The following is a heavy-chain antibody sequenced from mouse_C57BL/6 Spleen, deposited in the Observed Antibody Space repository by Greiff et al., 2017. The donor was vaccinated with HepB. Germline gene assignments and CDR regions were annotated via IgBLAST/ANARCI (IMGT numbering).Heavy chain of an antibody. CDR1: GYTFTSYG. V-gene: IGHV1-81*01. D-gene: IGHD1-1*01. J-gene: IGHJ1*03. Sequence: LVESGAELARPGASVKLSCKASGYTFTSYGISWVKQRTGQGLEWIGEIYPRSGNTYYNEKFKGKATLTADKSSSTAYMELRSLTSEDSAVYFCARTDYGSNWYFDVWGTGTTVTVSS. CDR2: IYPRSGNT. CDR3: ARTDYGSNWYFDV.